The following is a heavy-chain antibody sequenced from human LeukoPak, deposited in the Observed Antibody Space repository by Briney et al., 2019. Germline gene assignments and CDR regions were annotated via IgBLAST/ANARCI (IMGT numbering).Heavy chain of an antibody. D-gene: IGHD3-10*01. V-gene: IGHV3-7*03. Sequence: GGSLRLSCAASGFTFSSYWMSWVRQAPGKGLEWVANIKQDGSEKYYVDSVKGRFTISRDDAKNSLYLQMNSLRAEDTAVYYCARTYGSGSLDYWGQGTLVTVSS. J-gene: IGHJ4*02. CDR2: IKQDGSEK. CDR1: GFTFSSYW. CDR3: ARTYGSGSLDY.